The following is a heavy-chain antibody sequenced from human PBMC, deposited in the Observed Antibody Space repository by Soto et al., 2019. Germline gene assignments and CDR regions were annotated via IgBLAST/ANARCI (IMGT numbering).Heavy chain of an antibody. Sequence: PGGSLRLSCAASGFTFSSCEMNWVRQAPGKGLEWVSYISSSGSTIYYADSVKGRFTISRDNAKNSLYLQMNSLRAEDTAVYYCATWVYSSSWYYLDYWGQGTLVTFSS. CDR2: ISSSGSTI. V-gene: IGHV3-48*03. CDR3: ATWVYSSSWYYLDY. D-gene: IGHD6-13*01. J-gene: IGHJ4*02. CDR1: GFTFSSCE.